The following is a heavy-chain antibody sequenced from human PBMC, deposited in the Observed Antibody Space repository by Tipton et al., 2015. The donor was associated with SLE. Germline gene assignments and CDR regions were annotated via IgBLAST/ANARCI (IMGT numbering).Heavy chain of an antibody. CDR3: AGVSGTYAFDI. CDR2: INHSGST. D-gene: IGHD1-26*01. V-gene: IGHV4-34*01. J-gene: IGHJ3*02. CDR1: GGSFSGYY. Sequence: TLSLTCAVYGGSFSGYYWSWIRQPPGKGLEWIGEINHSGSTNYNPSLKSRVTISVDESKNQFSLKLNSVTAADTAVYYCAGVSGTYAFDIWGQGTLVTVSS.